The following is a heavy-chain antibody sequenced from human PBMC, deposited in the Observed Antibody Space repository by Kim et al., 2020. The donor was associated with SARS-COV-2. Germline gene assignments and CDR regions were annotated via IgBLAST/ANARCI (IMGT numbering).Heavy chain of an antibody. D-gene: IGHD6-19*01. CDR1: GFTFSSYA. V-gene: IGHV3-30*04. Sequence: GGSLRLSCAASGFTFSSYAMHWVRQAPGKGLEWVAVISYDGSNKYYADSVKGRFTISRDNSKNTLYLQMNSLRAEDTAVYYCAREGLSSGWYNKKYYFDYWGQGTLVTVSS. CDR3: AREGLSSGWYNKKYYFDY. CDR2: ISYDGSNK. J-gene: IGHJ4*02.